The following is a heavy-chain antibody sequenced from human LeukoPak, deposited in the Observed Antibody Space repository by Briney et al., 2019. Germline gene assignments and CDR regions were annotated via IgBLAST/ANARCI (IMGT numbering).Heavy chain of an antibody. V-gene: IGHV3-23*01. CDR3: ARDSVRGSYPYYFDY. Sequence: GGSPRLSCAASGFTFSSYAMSWVRQAPGKGLEWVSAISGSGGSTYYADSVKGRFTISRDNSKNTLYLQMNSLRAEDTAVYYCARDSVRGSYPYYFDYWGQGTLVTVSS. J-gene: IGHJ4*02. D-gene: IGHD1-26*01. CDR2: ISGSGGST. CDR1: GFTFSSYA.